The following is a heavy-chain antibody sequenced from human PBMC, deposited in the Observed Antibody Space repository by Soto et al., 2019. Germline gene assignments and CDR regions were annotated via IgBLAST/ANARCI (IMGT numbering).Heavy chain of an antibody. CDR1: GFTFSAYT. J-gene: IGHJ3*02. Sequence: QVQLVESGGGVVQPGRSLRLSCAAPGFTFSAYTMHWVRQPPGKGLEWVAVISYDGNNERYTDPVKGRFTVSRDNSKSTLYLQMNSLKSEDTAVYYCARDGYSGRSDGFDIWGQGTMVTVSS. D-gene: IGHD1-26*01. CDR2: ISYDGNNE. CDR3: ARDGYSGRSDGFDI. V-gene: IGHV3-30-3*01.